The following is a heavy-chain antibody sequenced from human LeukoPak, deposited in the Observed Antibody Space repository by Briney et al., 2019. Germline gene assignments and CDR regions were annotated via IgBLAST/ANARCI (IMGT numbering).Heavy chain of an antibody. CDR1: GGSISSGGYS. CDR2: IYYSGST. V-gene: IGHV4-61*08. Sequence: SETLSLTCAVSGGSISSGGYSWSWIRQPPGKGLEWIGYIYYSGSTNYNPSLKSRVSISVDTSKNQFSLKLNSVTAADTAVYYCARVWGVTDFYDSRGAFDIWGQGTMVTVSS. D-gene: IGHD3-22*01. J-gene: IGHJ3*02. CDR3: ARVWGVTDFYDSRGAFDI.